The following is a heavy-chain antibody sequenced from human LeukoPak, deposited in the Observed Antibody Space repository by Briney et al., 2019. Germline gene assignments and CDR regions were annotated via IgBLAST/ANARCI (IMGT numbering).Heavy chain of an antibody. V-gene: IGHV7-4-1*02. CDR2: INTNTGNP. D-gene: IGHD3-3*01. CDR1: GYTFTGYY. CDR3: ARCLGSYDFWSGSYYYYYMDV. Sequence: GASVKVSCKASGYTFTGYYMHWVRQAPGQGLEWMGWINTNTGNPTYAQGFTGRFVFSLDTSVSTAYLQISSLKAEDTAVYYCARCLGSYDFWSGSYYYYYMDVWGKGTTVTVSS. J-gene: IGHJ6*03.